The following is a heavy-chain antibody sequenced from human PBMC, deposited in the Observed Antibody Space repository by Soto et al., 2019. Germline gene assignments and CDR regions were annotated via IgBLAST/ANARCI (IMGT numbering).Heavy chain of an antibody. Sequence: QVQLVQSGAEVKKPGSSVKVSCKASGGSFTTYAFSWVRQAPGQGLEWMGGIIPGFGTAEYAQKCVSRFSISADESTTTVYMELSRLTSEDTAVYYCARSEGEMATAKYYYYAVDVWGQGTTVTVSS. J-gene: IGHJ6*02. CDR1: GGSFTTYA. V-gene: IGHV1-69*01. CDR2: IIPGFGTA. CDR3: ARSEGEMATAKYYYYAVDV. D-gene: IGHD1-26*01.